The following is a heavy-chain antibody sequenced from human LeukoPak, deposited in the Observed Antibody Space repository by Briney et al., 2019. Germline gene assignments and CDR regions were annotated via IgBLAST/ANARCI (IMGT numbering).Heavy chain of an antibody. D-gene: IGHD3-3*01. CDR3: ATNEWSGYYFEY. J-gene: IGHJ4*02. CDR1: GGSISSSSYY. Sequence: SETLSLTCTVSGGSISSSSYYWGWIRQPPGKGLEWIGSIYSSGSTYYNPSPKSRVTISVDTSKNQFSLKLSSVTAADTAVYYCATNEWSGYYFEYWGQGTLVPVSS. V-gene: IGHV4-39*01. CDR2: IYSSGST.